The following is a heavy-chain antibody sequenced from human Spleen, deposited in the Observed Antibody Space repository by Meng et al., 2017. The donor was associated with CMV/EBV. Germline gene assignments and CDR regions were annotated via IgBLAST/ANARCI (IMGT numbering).Heavy chain of an antibody. Sequence: CRASGYTFTDNHIHCVRQAPGRGREWMGWINPNTGGTNYAQKFQGRVTMAWDTSINTAYMELSRLTSDDTALFYCARAVGPTRFDPWGRGTLVTVSS. CDR1: GYTFTDNH. V-gene: IGHV1-2*02. CDR2: INPNTGGT. D-gene: IGHD1-26*01. J-gene: IGHJ5*02. CDR3: ARAVGPTRFDP.